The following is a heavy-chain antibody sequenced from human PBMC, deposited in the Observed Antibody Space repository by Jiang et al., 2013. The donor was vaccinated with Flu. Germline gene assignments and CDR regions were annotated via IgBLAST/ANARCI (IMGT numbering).Heavy chain of an antibody. D-gene: IGHD3-3*01. Sequence: EVKKPGASVKVSCKASGYTFTGYYMHWVRQAPGQGLEWMGWINPNSGGTNYAQKFQGWVTMTRDTSISTAYMELSRLRSDDTAVYYCARAVITIFEGGMDVWGQGTTVTVSS. CDR2: INPNSGGT. V-gene: IGHV1-2*04. J-gene: IGHJ6*02. CDR1: GYTFTGYY. CDR3: ARAVITIFEGGMDV.